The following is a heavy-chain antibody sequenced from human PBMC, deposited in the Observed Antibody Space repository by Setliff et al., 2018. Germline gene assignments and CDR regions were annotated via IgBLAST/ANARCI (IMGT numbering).Heavy chain of an antibody. V-gene: IGHV1-2*02. D-gene: IGHD3-16*02. CDR2: INPKTGGT. J-gene: IGHJ4*02. CDR1: GYTFVGYY. CDR3: AREPYDYICGSYRSPYFDP. Sequence: ASVKVSCKASGYTFVGYYLHWVRQAPGQGLEWMGWINPKTGGTNYAQKFQGRVTMTRDASINTAFMHLSSLKSDDMAVYYCAREPYDYICGSYRSPYFDPWCQGALVTVSS.